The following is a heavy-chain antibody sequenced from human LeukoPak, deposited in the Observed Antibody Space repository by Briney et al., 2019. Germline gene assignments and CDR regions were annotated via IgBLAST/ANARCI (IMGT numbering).Heavy chain of an antibody. CDR1: GFMFDDYA. CDR3: AREQFSHTSNFFDN. D-gene: IGHD5-24*01. CDR2: ISGDAVSS. J-gene: IGHJ4*02. V-gene: IGHV3-43*02. Sequence: PGGSLRLSCAASGFMFDDYAMHWVRQVPGRGLEWVSLISGDAVSSFYADSVRGRFTISRDNNNNSLSLQMHSLTSEDTAFHYCAREQFSHTSNFFDNWGQGILVTVSS.